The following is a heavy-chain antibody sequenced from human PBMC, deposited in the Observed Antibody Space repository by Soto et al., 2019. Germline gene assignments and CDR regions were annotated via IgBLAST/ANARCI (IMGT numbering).Heavy chain of an antibody. Sequence: PGGSLRLSCAASGFTFSGYWMHWVRQAPGKGLEYVSAISSNGGSTYYANSVKGRFTISRDNSKNTLYLQMGSLRAEDMAVYYCARASEGSGSYYSPSYWYFDLWGRGTLVTVSS. D-gene: IGHD3-10*01. V-gene: IGHV3-64*01. CDR3: ARASEGSGSYYSPSYWYFDL. CDR1: GFTFSGYW. CDR2: ISSNGGST. J-gene: IGHJ2*01.